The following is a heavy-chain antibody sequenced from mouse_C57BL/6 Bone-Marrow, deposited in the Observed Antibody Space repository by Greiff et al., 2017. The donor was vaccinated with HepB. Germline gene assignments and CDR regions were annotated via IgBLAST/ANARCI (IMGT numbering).Heavy chain of an antibody. J-gene: IGHJ1*03. CDR2: ISSGGSYT. V-gene: IGHV5-6*01. CDR3: ARHGGYYVSYWYFDV. Sequence: EVQRVESGGDLVKPGGSLKLSCAASGFTFSSYGMSWVRQTPDKRLEWVATISSGGSYTYYPDSVKGRFTISRDNAKNTLYLQMSRLTYEDTAMYYCARHGGYYVSYWYFDVWGTGTTVTVSS. D-gene: IGHD2-3*01. CDR1: GFTFSSYG.